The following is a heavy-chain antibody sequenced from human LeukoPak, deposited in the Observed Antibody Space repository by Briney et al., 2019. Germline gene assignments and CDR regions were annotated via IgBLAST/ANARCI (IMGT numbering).Heavy chain of an antibody. CDR2: SSAYKGRT. CDR1: GYTFTTYG. J-gene: IGHJ4*02. CDR3: AREGFDH. V-gene: IGHV1-18*01. Sequence: ASVTVSCKASGYTFTTYGVNWVRLAPGQGLEWLGWSSAYKGRTDYAQRFQGRVTMTTDTATSTAYMELRSLRSDDTAVYYCAREGFDHWGQGTLVTVSS.